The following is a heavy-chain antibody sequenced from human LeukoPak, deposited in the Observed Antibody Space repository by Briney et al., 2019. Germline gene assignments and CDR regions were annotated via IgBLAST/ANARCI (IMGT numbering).Heavy chain of an antibody. J-gene: IGHJ5*02. V-gene: IGHV1-2*02. CDR1: GYTFTGYY. CDR2: INPNSGGT. D-gene: IGHD1-26*01. CDR3: ARVGWELLKDWFDP. Sequence: GASVKVSCKTSGYTFTGYYMHWVRQAPGQGLECMGWINPNSGGTNYAQKFQGRVTMTRDTSISTAYMELSRLRSDDTAVYYCARVGWELLKDWFDPWGQGTLVTVSS.